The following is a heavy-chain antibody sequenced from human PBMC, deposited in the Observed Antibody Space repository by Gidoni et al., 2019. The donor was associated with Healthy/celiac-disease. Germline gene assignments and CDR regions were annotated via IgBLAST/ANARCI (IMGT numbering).Heavy chain of an antibody. J-gene: IGHJ6*02. CDR3: AKAYYDILTGYPSNSYYYYGMDV. D-gene: IGHD3-9*01. V-gene: IGHV3-23*01. Sequence: VQPGGSLRLACAASGFTCSSSAMSWVRQAPGKGLEWVSAISGSGGSTYYADSVKGRFTISRDNAKNTLYLQMHSLRAEDTAVYYCAKAYYDILTGYPSNSYYYYGMDVWGQGTTVTVSS. CDR1: GFTCSSSA. CDR2: ISGSGGST.